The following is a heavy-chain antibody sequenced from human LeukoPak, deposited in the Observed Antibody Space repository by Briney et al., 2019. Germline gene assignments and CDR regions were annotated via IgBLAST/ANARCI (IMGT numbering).Heavy chain of an antibody. D-gene: IGHD3-22*01. CDR2: IYYSGST. CDR1: GGSISSYY. CDR3: ARGVVYYYDSSGYFDY. Sequence: SETLSLTCTVSGGSISSYYWSWIRQPPGKGLEWIGYIYYSGSTNHNPSLKSRVTISVDTSKNQFSLKLSSVTAADTAVYYCARGVVYYYDSSGYFDYWGQGTLVTVSS. V-gene: IGHV4-59*01. J-gene: IGHJ4*02.